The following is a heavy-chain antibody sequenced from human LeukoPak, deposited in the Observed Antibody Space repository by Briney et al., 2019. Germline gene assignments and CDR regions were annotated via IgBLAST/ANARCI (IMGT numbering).Heavy chain of an antibody. Sequence: GASVKVSCKASGYTFTSYYMHWVRQAPGQGLEWMGIINPSGGSTSYAQKFQGRVTMTRDMSTSTVYMELSSLRSEDTAVYYCARDESPDRSSTSCTGLVDVWGKGTTVTVSS. V-gene: IGHV1-46*01. CDR3: ARDESPDRSSTSCTGLVDV. CDR2: INPSGGST. J-gene: IGHJ6*04. D-gene: IGHD2-2*01. CDR1: GYTFTSYY.